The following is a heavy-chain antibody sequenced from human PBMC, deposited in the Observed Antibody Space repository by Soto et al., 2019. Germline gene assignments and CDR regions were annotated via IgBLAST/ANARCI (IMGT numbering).Heavy chain of an antibody. CDR1: GGTFDSYF. D-gene: IGHD3-10*01. CDR2: IMPIFGTP. J-gene: IGHJ5*02. Sequence: SVNVSCKSSGGTFDSYFISWLRQAPGQGLERMGGIMPIFGTPNYAQKFRGRVTISADESTSTAYLELSSLTSDDTAVYYCARVHSSGIFYFVDPWGQGTLVTVSS. V-gene: IGHV1-69*13. CDR3: ARVHSSGIFYFVDP.